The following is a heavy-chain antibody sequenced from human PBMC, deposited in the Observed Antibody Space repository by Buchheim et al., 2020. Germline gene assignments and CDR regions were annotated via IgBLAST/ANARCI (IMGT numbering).Heavy chain of an antibody. CDR2: ISSSSSYT. Sequence: QVQLVESGGGLVKPGGSLRLSCAASGFTFSDYYMSWVRQAPGKGLEWVSYISSSSSYTKYADSVKGRFTISRDNAKKSLYLQMNSLRAEDTAVYYCVSRRYYYDGSGYYPYGMDVWGQGTT. V-gene: IGHV3-11*05. J-gene: IGHJ6*02. CDR3: VSRRYYYDGSGYYPYGMDV. D-gene: IGHD3-22*01. CDR1: GFTFSDYY.